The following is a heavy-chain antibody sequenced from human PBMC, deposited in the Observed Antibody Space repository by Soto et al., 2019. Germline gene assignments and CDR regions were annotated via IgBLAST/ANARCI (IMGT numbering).Heavy chain of an antibody. J-gene: IGHJ6*02. CDR2: IIPILGIA. V-gene: IGHV1-69*02. CDR1: GGTFSSYT. CDR3: ARMLPSNGASVWLRSDYYYYGMDV. Sequence: QVQLVQSGAEVKKPGSSVKVSCKASGGTFSSYTISWVRQAPGQGLEWMGRIIPILGIANYAQKFQGRVTITADKPTSTAYMELSSLRSEDTAVYYCARMLPSNGASVWLRSDYYYYGMDVWGQGTTVTVSS. D-gene: IGHD5-12*01.